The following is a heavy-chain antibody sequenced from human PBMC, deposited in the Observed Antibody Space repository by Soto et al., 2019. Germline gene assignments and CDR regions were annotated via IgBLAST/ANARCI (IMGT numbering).Heavy chain of an antibody. Sequence: GGSLRLSCEASGFTVSSNYMSWVRQAPGKGLEWVSVIYSGGSTYYADSVKGRFTISRDNSKNTLYLQMNSLRAEDTAVYYCARVGYSYGQWYYFDYWGQGTLVTSPQ. V-gene: IGHV3-53*01. CDR3: ARVGYSYGQWYYFDY. D-gene: IGHD5-18*01. J-gene: IGHJ4*02. CDR1: GFTVSSNY. CDR2: IYSGGST.